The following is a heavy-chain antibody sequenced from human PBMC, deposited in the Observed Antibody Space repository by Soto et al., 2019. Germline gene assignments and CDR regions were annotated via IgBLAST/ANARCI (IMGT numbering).Heavy chain of an antibody. CDR2: FDPEDGET. Sequence: GTSVTASCPVSGYNLTELSMHWVRQAPGKGLEWMGGFDPEDGETIYAQKFQGRVTMTEDTSTDTAYMELSSLRSEDTAVYYCAKDTVAAYCFDYWGEGTLVTVSS. CDR3: AKDTVAAYCFDY. D-gene: IGHD6-19*01. CDR1: GYNLTELS. V-gene: IGHV1-24*01. J-gene: IGHJ4*02.